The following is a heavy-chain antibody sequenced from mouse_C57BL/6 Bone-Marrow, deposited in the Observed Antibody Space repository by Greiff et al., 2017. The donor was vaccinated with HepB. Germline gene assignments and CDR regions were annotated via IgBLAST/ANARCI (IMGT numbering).Heavy chain of an antibody. CDR1: GYSITSGYY. J-gene: IGHJ3*01. Sequence: EVKLVESGPGLVKPSQSLSLTCSVTGYSITSGYYWNWIRQFPGNKLEWMGYISYDGSNNYNPSLKNRISITRDTSKNQFFLKLNSVTTEDTATYYCARGDGYYSAWFAYWGQGTLVTVSA. D-gene: IGHD2-3*01. CDR2: ISYDGSN. V-gene: IGHV3-6*01. CDR3: ARGDGYYSAWFAY.